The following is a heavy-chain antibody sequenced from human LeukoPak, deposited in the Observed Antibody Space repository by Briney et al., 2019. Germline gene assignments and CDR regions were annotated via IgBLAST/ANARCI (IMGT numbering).Heavy chain of an antibody. V-gene: IGHV4-59*08. D-gene: IGHD3-16*01. Sequence: SETLSLTCTVSGDSINNYYWSWTRQPPGKGLEWIGYISNSGSTYYNPSLKSRVTMSVDTSKNQFSLKLSSVTAADTAVYYCARHSRNTFGTIVVPNYFDYWGQGTLVTVSS. CDR1: GDSINNYY. CDR3: ARHSRNTFGTIVVPNYFDY. J-gene: IGHJ4*02. CDR2: ISNSGST.